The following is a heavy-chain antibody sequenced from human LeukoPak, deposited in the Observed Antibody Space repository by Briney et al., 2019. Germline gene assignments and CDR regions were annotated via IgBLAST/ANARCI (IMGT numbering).Heavy chain of an antibody. D-gene: IGHD3-22*01. J-gene: IGHJ6*03. CDR2: IKQDGSEK. CDR1: GFTFSSYW. V-gene: IGHV3-7*01. Sequence: PGGSLRLSCAASGFTFSSYWMSWVRQAPGKGLEWVANIKQDGSEKYYVDSVKGRFTISRDNAKNSLYLQMNSLRAEDTAVYYCARRKYYYDSSGYYFDYYYMHVWGKGTTVTVSS. CDR3: ARRKYYYDSSGYYFDYYYMHV.